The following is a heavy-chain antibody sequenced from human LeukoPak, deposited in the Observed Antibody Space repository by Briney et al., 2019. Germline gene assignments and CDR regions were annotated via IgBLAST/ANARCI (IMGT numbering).Heavy chain of an antibody. J-gene: IGHJ4*02. CDR1: GFTFSSYV. D-gene: IGHD2-8*01. CDR3: ARGNQYAY. Sequence: GGSLRLSCAASGFTFSSYVMSWVRQAPGKGLEWVSAISGGGGSTYYADSVKGRFTISRDNAKNSLYLQMNSLRAEDTAVYYCARGNQYAYWGQGTLVTVSS. CDR2: ISGGGGST. V-gene: IGHV3-23*01.